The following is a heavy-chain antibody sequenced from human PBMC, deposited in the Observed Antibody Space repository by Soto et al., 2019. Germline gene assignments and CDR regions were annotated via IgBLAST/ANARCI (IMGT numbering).Heavy chain of an antibody. D-gene: IGHD1-7*01. CDR1: GGSISSSSYY. CDR2: IYYSGST. Sequence: QLQLQESGPGLVKPSETLSLTCTVSGGSISSSSYYWGWIRQPPGKGLEWIGSIYYSGSTYYNPSLKSRVTISVDTSKNQFSLKLSSVTAADTAVYYCARHDKAGTTFWFDPWGQGTLVTVSS. J-gene: IGHJ5*02. CDR3: ARHDKAGTTFWFDP. V-gene: IGHV4-39*01.